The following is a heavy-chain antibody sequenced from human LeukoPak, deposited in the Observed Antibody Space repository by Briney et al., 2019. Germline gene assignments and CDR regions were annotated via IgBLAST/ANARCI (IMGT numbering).Heavy chain of an antibody. Sequence: PGRSLRLSCAASRFTFSDYGMHWVRQAPGKGLEWVATISYDGRHTFHGDSVKGRFTISRDNSMNTLYLQINSLITEDTAVYYCAKDRGAAVGYFQYWGQGTLVTVSS. CDR1: RFTFSDYG. D-gene: IGHD6-13*01. CDR3: AKDRGAAVGYFQY. V-gene: IGHV3-30*18. J-gene: IGHJ1*01. CDR2: ISYDGRHT.